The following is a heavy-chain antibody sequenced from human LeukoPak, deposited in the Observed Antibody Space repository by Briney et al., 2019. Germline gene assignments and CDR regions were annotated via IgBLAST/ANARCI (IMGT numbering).Heavy chain of an antibody. Sequence: PGGSLRLSCVASGFTFNNYWMSWVRQAPGKGLEWVANIKQDGTEKYYVDSVKGRFTISRDDAKNSVYLQMNSLRAEDTAVYYCGRDGGGQPPQYNWSGPWGQETLVPVSS. CDR2: IKQDGTEK. D-gene: IGHD3-16*01. V-gene: IGHV3-7*01. J-gene: IGHJ5*02. CDR3: GRDGGGQPPQYNWSGP. CDR1: GFTFNNYW.